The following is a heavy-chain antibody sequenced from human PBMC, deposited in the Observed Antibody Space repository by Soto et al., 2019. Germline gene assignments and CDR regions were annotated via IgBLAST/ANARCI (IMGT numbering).Heavy chain of an antibody. CDR1: GFSLSTSGVG. CDR2: IYWNDDK. Sequence: VSGPTLVNPTQTLTLTCTFSGFSLSTSGVGVGWIRQPPGKALEWLALIYWNDDKRYSPSLKSRLTITKDTSKNQVVLTMTNMDPVDTATYYCAHTPTMIVPLYYFDYWGQGTLVTVSS. CDR3: AHTPTMIVPLYYFDY. D-gene: IGHD3-22*01. J-gene: IGHJ4*02. V-gene: IGHV2-5*01.